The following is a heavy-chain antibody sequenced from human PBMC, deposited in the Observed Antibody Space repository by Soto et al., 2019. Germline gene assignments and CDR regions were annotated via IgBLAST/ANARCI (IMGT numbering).Heavy chain of an antibody. V-gene: IGHV3-33*01. CDR2: IWYDGSNK. J-gene: IGHJ4*02. D-gene: IGHD6-19*01. Sequence: QAQLVESGGGVVQPGRSLRLSCAASGFIFSSYGMHWVRQAPGKGLEWVAVIWYDGSNKYYADSVKGRFTISRDNSKNTLYLQMNSLRDEDTAVYYCAREHSRGLLGYWGQGTLVTVSS. CDR1: GFIFSSYG. CDR3: AREHSRGLLGY.